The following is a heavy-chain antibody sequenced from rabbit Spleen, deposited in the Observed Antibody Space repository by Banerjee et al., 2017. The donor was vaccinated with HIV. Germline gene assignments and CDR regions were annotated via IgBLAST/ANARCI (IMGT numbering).Heavy chain of an antibody. V-gene: IGHV1S40*01. CDR3: ARDTSSSFSSYGMDL. Sequence: QSLEESGGDLVKPGASLTLTCTASGFSLTSSDYMCWVRQAPGKGREWIACIDAGSSGFTYHASWAKGRFTISKTSSTTVTLQMTSLTAADTATYFCARDTSSSFSSYGMDLWGPGTLVTVS. J-gene: IGHJ6*01. CDR2: IDAGSSGFT. D-gene: IGHD1-1*01. CDR1: GFSLTSSDY.